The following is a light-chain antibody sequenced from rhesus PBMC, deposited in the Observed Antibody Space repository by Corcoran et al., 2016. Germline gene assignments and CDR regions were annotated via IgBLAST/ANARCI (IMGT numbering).Light chain of an antibody. Sequence: QVILTQSPATLSLSPGERATLSCRASQSVSTYLAWYQPNPGQAPKLRIYDASSRATGIPDRFIGSGSGTEVTLTISSREPEDFAVYYCQKYSTSPRTFGQGTKVEIK. CDR3: QKYSTSPRT. CDR2: DAS. V-gene: IGKV3-53*02. J-gene: IGKJ1*01. CDR1: QSVSTY.